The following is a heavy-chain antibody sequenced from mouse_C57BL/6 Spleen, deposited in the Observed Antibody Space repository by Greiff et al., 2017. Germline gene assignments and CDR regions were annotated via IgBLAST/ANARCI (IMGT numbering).Heavy chain of an antibody. CDR1: GYSITSGYY. D-gene: IGHD1-1*01. J-gene: IGHJ1*03. CDR2: ISYDGSN. Sequence: DVQLQESGPGLVKPSQSLSLTCSVTGYSITSGYYWNWIRQFPGNKLEWMGYISYDGSNNYNPSLKNRISITRDTSKNQFFLKLNSVTTEDTATYYCARDYVDWYFDVWGTGTTVTVSS. CDR3: ARDYVDWYFDV. V-gene: IGHV3-6*01.